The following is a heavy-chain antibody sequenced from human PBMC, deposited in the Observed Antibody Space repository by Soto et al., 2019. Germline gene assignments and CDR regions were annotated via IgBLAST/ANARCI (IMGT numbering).Heavy chain of an antibody. CDR1: GYTFTSYG. CDR3: ARGKGALGGALWGF. V-gene: IGHV1-18*01. Sequence: ASVKVSCTASGYTFTSYGITWVRQAPGQGLEWMGWISAHNGNTRYSEKFQGRVTISRDTSATTAYMELRSLTTEDTAVYYCARGKGALGGALWGFWGQGTLVTVSS. CDR2: ISAHNGNT. J-gene: IGHJ4*02. D-gene: IGHD1-26*01.